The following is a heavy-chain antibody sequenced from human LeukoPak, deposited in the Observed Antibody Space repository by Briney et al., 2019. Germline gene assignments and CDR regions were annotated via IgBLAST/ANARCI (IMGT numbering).Heavy chain of an antibody. V-gene: IGHV1-18*01. D-gene: IGHD3-10*01. Sequence: GASVKLSCKASGSTFTSYGISLVRQAPGQGLEWMGWISAYNGNTNYAQKLQGRVTMTTDTSTSTAYMELRSLRSDDTAVYYCARDPFYGSGSCSNWGQGTLVTVSS. J-gene: IGHJ4*02. CDR3: ARDPFYGSGSCSN. CDR1: GSTFTSYG. CDR2: ISAYNGNT.